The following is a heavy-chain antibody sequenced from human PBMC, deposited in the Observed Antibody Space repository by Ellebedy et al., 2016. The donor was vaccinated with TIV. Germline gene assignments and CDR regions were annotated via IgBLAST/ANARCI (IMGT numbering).Heavy chain of an antibody. D-gene: IGHD1-26*01. CDR2: YRHHDDSK. J-gene: IGHJ4*02. Sequence: GESLKISXAASGFAFSGYAMSWVRQAPGKGLEWVSVYRHHDDSKHYGDSVKGRFTISRDNSKNILYLQMNSLRVEDTAVYYCVKGAWLDDWGQGTLVTVSS. V-gene: IGHV3-23*01. CDR3: VKGAWLDD. CDR1: GFAFSGYA.